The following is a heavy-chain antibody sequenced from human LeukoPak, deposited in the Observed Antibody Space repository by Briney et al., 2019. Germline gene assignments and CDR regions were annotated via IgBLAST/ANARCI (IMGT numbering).Heavy chain of an antibody. CDR2: ICYDGSNK. CDR3: ARGLPHCSSTSCYLWWMAFDI. CDR1: GFTFSSYG. V-gene: IGHV3-33*01. Sequence: GGSLRLSCAASGFTFSSYGMPWVRHAPGKGLEWVAVICYDGSNKYYADSVKGRFTISRDNSKNTLYLQMNSLRAEDTAVYYCARGLPHCSSTSCYLWWMAFDIWGQGTMVTVSS. D-gene: IGHD2-2*01. J-gene: IGHJ3*02.